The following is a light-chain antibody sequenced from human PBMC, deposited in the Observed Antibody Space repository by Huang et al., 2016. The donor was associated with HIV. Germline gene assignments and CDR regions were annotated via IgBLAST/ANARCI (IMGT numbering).Light chain of an antibody. V-gene: IGKV1-39*01. CDR2: AAS. CDR1: QTISTH. J-gene: IGKJ1*01. CDR3: QQSHTTPRT. Sequence: DIQMTQSPSSLSASVGDRVTITCRSSQTISTHLNWYQLKPGKAPNLLIYAASSLQSGVPSRFSGSGSGTDFTLTITSLQPEDFATYYCQQSHTTPRTFGQGTKVEIK.